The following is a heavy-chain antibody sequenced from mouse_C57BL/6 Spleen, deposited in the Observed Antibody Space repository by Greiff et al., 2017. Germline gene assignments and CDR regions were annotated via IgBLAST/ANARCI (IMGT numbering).Heavy chain of an antibody. D-gene: IGHD1-1*01. V-gene: IGHV14-4*01. CDR2: IDPENGDT. CDR3: TTSLITTVVAKDY. J-gene: IGHJ2*01. CDR1: GFNIKDDY. Sequence: VQLKESGAELVRPGASVKLSCTASGFNIKDDYMHWVKQRPEQGLEWIGWIDPENGDTEYASKFQGKATITADTSSNTAYLQLSSLTSEDTAVYYCTTSLITTVVAKDYWGQGTTLTVSS.